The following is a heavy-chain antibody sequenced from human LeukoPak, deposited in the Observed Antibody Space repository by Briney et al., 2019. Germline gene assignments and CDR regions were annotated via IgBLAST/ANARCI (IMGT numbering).Heavy chain of an antibody. V-gene: IGHV3-30-3*01. Sequence: GRSLRLSCVASGFTFSNYTMHWVRQAPGKGLEWVAVVSYSGTVKSYADSVKGRLTISRDNSQNTLYLQMNSLRAEDTAVYYCVATSGSSTNWGQGTLVTASS. CDR1: GFTFSNYT. D-gene: IGHD2-2*01. CDR3: VATSGSSTN. CDR2: VSYSGTVK. J-gene: IGHJ4*02.